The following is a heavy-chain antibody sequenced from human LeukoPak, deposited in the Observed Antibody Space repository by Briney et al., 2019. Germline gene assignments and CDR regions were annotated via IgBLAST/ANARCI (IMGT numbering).Heavy chain of an antibody. V-gene: IGHV3-7*03. CDR2: IKQDGSEE. Sequence: GGSLRLSCAASGFTFSSYWMSWVRQAPGKGLEWVANIKQDGSEEYYVDSVKGRFTISRDNAKNSLYLQMNSLRAEDTAVYYCASSYYYGSGSYYNRNYYYGMDVWGKGTTVTVSS. CDR1: GFTFSSYW. D-gene: IGHD3-10*01. J-gene: IGHJ6*04. CDR3: ASSYYYGSGSYYNRNYYYGMDV.